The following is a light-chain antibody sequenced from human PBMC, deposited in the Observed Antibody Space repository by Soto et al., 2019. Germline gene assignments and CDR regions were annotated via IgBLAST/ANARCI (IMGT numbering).Light chain of an antibody. CDR3: QKYDRAPFT. CDR1: QGISNY. CDR2: GAS. V-gene: IGKV1-27*01. Sequence: DIQMTQSPSSLSAYLGDRVTITCRASQGISNYLAWYQQKPGRLPKLLLFGASTLRSGVPARFSGSGSGTLFTLTINGLLPEDVATYYCQKYDRAPFTFGPGTKVDI. J-gene: IGKJ3*01.